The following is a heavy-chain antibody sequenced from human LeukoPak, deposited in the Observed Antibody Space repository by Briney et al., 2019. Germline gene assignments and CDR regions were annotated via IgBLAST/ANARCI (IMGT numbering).Heavy chain of an antibody. J-gene: IGHJ4*02. CDR2: MYHSGNT. V-gene: IGHV4-38-2*02. CDR1: GSSISSAYY. Sequence: SETLSLTCTVPGSSISSAYYWGWIRQPPGKGLEWIGNMYHSGNTYYNPSLKSRVTISVDTSKNQFSLRLSSVTAADTAVYYCAKVRPSDPWFGESDIDYWGQGTLVTVSS. D-gene: IGHD3-10*01. CDR3: AKVRPSDPWFGESDIDY.